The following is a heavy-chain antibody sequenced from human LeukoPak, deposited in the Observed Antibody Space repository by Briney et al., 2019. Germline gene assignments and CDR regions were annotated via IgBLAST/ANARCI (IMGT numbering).Heavy chain of an antibody. V-gene: IGHV3-74*01. CDR2: INSDGSST. J-gene: IGHJ5*02. CDR1: GFTFSSYW. CDR3: ARDDAEYREDHRGWFDP. D-gene: IGHD2/OR15-2a*01. Sequence: GGSLRLSCAASGFTFSSYWMHWVRQAPGKGLVWVSRINSDGSSTNYADSVQGRFTIPRDTAKNTLYIHMNSLTAAATAVCYFARDDAEYREDHRGWFDPWGQGTLVSVSS.